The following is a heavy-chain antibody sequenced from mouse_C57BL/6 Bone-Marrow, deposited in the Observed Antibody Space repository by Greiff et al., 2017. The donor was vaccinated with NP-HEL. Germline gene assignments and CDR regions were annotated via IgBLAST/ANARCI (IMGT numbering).Heavy chain of an antibody. Sequence: EVQLQESGGDLVKPGGSLKLSCAASGFTFSSYGMSWVRRTPDKRLEWVATISSGGSYTYYPDSVKGRFTISRDNAKNTLYLQMSSLKSEDTAMYYCARQRAYWGQGTLVTVSA. CDR2: ISSGGSYT. CDR3: ARQRAY. V-gene: IGHV5-6*01. J-gene: IGHJ3*01. CDR1: GFTFSSYG.